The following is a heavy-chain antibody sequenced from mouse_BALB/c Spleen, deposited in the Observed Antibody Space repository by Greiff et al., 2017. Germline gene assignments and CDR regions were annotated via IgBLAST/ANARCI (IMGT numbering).Heavy chain of an antibody. J-gene: IGHJ3*01. CDR1: GYSITSDYA. CDR2: ISYSGST. CDR3: ARSTGFAWFAY. V-gene: IGHV3-2*02. Sequence: EVKLVESGPGLVKPSQSLSLTCTVTGYSITSDYAWNWIRQFPGNKLEWMGYISYSGSTSYNPSLKSRISITRDTSKNQFFLQLNSVTTEDTATYYCARSTGFAWFAYWGQGTMVTVSA. D-gene: IGHD4-1*02.